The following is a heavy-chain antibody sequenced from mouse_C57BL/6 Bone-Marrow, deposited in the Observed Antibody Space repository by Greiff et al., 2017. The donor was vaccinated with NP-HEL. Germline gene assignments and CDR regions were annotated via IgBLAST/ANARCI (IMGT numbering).Heavy chain of an antibody. J-gene: IGHJ2*01. CDR3: ARELWLRHRGYYFDY. D-gene: IGHD2-2*01. CDR1: GYTFTSYW. CDR2: IDPSDSYT. Sequence: QVQLQQPGAELVMPGASVKLSCKASGYTFTSYWMHWVKQRPGQGLEWIGEIDPSDSYTNYNQKITGQSTLTVDKSSSTAYMQLSSLTSEDSAVYYCARELWLRHRGYYFDYWGQGTTLTVSS. V-gene: IGHV1-69*01.